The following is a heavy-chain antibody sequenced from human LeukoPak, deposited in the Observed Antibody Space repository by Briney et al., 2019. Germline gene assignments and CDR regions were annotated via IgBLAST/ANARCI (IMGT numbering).Heavy chain of an antibody. Sequence: SETLSLTCTVSGGSISSGGYYWSWIRQHPGKGLEWIGYIYYSGSTYYNPSLKSRVTISVDTSKNQFSLKLSSVTAADTAVYYCARFSSSGHLFDYWGQGTLVTVSS. J-gene: IGHJ4*02. D-gene: IGHD6-19*01. CDR1: GGSISSGGYY. V-gene: IGHV4-31*03. CDR3: ARFSSSGHLFDY. CDR2: IYYSGST.